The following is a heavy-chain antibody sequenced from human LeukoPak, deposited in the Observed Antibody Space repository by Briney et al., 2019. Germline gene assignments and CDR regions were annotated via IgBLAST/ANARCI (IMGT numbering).Heavy chain of an antibody. V-gene: IGHV1-69*13. CDR2: IIPIFGTA. J-gene: IGHJ6*02. CDR1: GGTFSSYA. Sequence: VASVKVSCKASGGTFSSYAISWVRQALGQGLEWMGGIIPIFGTANYAQKFQGRVTITADESTSTAYMELSSLRSEDTAVYYCARDPRTVVTPGYYYGMDVWGQGTTVTVSS. CDR3: ARDPRTVVTPGYYYGMDV. D-gene: IGHD4-23*01.